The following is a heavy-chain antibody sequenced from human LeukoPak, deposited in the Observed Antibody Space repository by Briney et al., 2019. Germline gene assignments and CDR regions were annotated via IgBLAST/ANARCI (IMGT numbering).Heavy chain of an antibody. J-gene: IGHJ4*02. CDR3: AGTVENFDY. Sequence: GGSLRLSCAASGFIFSDYSLNWVRQAPGKGLEWVSSISSSSSYTKSADSVKGRFTISRDNAKNSLYLQMNSLRAEDTAVYYCAGTVENFDYWGQGTLVTVSS. V-gene: IGHV3-21*04. CDR2: ISSSSSYT. CDR1: GFIFSDYS. D-gene: IGHD4-23*01.